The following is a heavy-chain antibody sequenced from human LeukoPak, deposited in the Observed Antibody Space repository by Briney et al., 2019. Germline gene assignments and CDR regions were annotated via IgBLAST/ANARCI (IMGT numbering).Heavy chain of an antibody. CDR1: GYFCTSYW. CDR2: IYPGDSDT. D-gene: IGHD3-10*01. CDR3: ARNKFRGIPNWFDP. Sequence: GASLNISGKCSGYFCTSYWIGWGRPMAGEVLEVMGIIYPGDSDTGYSTSFQGQVTISADKFISTAYLQWSSLKASDTAMYDCARNKFRGIPNWFDPWGQGTLVTVSS. J-gene: IGHJ5*02. V-gene: IGHV5-51*01.